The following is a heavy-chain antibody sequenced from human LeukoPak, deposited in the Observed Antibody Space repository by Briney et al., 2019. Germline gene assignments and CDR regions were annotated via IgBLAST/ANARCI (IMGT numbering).Heavy chain of an antibody. J-gene: IGHJ4*02. Sequence: PSETLSLTCTVSGGSISSYYWSWIRQPPGKGLEWIGYNYYSGSTMSNPSLKSRVTISVDTSKNQFSLKLSSVTAADTAVYYCARHGGDWVFDYWGQGTLVTVSS. CDR2: NYYSGST. V-gene: IGHV4-59*08. D-gene: IGHD2-21*02. CDR3: ARHGGDWVFDY. CDR1: GGSISSYY.